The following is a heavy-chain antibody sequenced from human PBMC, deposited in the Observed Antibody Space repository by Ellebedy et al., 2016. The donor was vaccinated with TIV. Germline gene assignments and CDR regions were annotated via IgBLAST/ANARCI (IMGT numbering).Heavy chain of an antibody. CDR2: SFSNDEK. V-gene: IGHV2-26*01. CDR1: GFSLSTSGMC. J-gene: IGHJ2*01. CDR3: ARSLYSDYIYWHFDL. Sequence: SGPTLVKPTQTLTLTCTFSGFSLSTSGMCVSWIRQPPGKALEWLAHSFSNDEKSYSTSLKTRLTISRDTSKGQVVLTMTNMDPVDTATYYCARSLYSDYIYWHFDLWGRGTLVTVSS. D-gene: IGHD4-11*01.